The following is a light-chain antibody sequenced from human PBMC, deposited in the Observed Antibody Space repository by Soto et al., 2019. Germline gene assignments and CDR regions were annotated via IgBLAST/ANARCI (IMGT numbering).Light chain of an antibody. CDR3: QQYVYWPFT. V-gene: IGKV3-15*01. CDR1: QSVGSD. J-gene: IGKJ3*01. Sequence: EIVMTQSPATLSVSPGERATLSCRAGQSVGSDLAWYQKKPGQGPRLLIYGASTGATGIPARFSGSGSGTEFTLTIASLQSEDFAVYYCQQYVYWPFTFGPGTKVDIK. CDR2: GAS.